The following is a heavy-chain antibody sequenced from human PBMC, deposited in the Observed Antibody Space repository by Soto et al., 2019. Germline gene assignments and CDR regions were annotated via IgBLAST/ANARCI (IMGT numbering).Heavy chain of an antibody. V-gene: IGHV3-30*18. D-gene: IGHD3-22*01. Sequence: QVQLVESGGGVVQPGRSLRLSCPASGFTFSSYGMHWVRQAPGKGLEWVAVISYDGSNKYYADSVKGRFTISRDNSKNPLDLEMNSLKGGDTAVYFCAKKEYYYDSSGYYPGGYWGQGTLVTVSS. CDR2: ISYDGSNK. CDR1: GFTFSSYG. J-gene: IGHJ4*02. CDR3: AKKEYYYDSSGYYPGGY.